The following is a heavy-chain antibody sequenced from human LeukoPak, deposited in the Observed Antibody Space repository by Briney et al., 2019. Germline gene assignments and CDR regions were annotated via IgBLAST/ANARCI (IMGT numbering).Heavy chain of an antibody. D-gene: IGHD6-6*01. CDR3: ARGGNSSWDY. CDR2: IKPDGTEK. CDR1: GFVFSNYW. V-gene: IGHV3-7*01. Sequence: PGGSLRLSCAGSGFVFSNYWMSWVRQAPGKGLEWVANIKPDGTEKYYVDSLKGRFTISRDNAKNSLYLQMNSLRVEDTAVYYCARGGNSSWDYWGQGALVTVSS. J-gene: IGHJ4*02.